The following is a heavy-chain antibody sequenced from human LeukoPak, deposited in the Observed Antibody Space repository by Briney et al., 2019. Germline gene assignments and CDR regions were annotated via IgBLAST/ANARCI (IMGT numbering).Heavy chain of an antibody. CDR3: ARGGMVRRVMGAFDI. D-gene: IGHD3-10*01. CDR2: ISGSGGST. CDR1: GFTFSSYA. Sequence: GGSLRLSCAASGFTFSSYAMSWVRQAPGKGLEWVSVISGSGGSTYYADSVKGRLTISRDNSKNTLYLQMNSLRAEDTAVFYCARGGMVRRVMGAFDIWGQGTLVTVSS. V-gene: IGHV3-23*01. J-gene: IGHJ3*02.